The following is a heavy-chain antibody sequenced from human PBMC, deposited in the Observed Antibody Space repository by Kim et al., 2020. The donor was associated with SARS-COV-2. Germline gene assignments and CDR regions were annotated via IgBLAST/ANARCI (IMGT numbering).Heavy chain of an antibody. D-gene: IGHD3-10*01. CDR3: ARDFPAYYYGSGSYGMDV. V-gene: IGHV3-53*01. CDR2: IYSGGST. Sequence: GGSLRLSCAASGFTVSSNYMSWVRQAPGKGLEWVSVIYSGGSTYYADSVKGRFTISRDNSKNTLYLQMNSLRAEDTAVYYCARDFPAYYYGSGSYGMDVWGQGTTVTVSS. J-gene: IGHJ6*02. CDR1: GFTVSSNY.